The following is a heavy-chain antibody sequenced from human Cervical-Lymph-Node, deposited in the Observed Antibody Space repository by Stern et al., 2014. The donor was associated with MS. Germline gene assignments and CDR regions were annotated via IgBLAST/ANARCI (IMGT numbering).Heavy chain of an antibody. V-gene: IGHV1-8*01. D-gene: IGHD1-26*01. CDR3: ARTPANTGNFET. J-gene: IGHJ4*02. CDR2: MNPNSGDT. CDR1: GYTFTTYD. Sequence: QVQLVQSGPEVKKPGASVKVSCKASGYTFTTYDINWVRQATGQGLEWMGWMNPNSGDTGYPQNFQGRVTLTRDTSINTAYMELSGMSPEDRGGYYGARTPANTGNFETWGQGTLVTVSS.